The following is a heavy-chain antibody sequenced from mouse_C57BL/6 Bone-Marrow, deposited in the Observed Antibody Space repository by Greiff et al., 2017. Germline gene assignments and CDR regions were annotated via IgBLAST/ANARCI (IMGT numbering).Heavy chain of an antibody. CDR3: SRQYYYDRSYLFDY. Sequence: QVQLLQSGAELARPGASVKLFCMASGYTFTSYGISWVKQRTGQGLEWIGEIYPRSGNTYYNETFKGKATLTADKSSSTGYMELRGLASEGSAVYYCSRQYYYDRSYLFDYWGQGT. V-gene: IGHV1-81*01. CDR2: IYPRSGNT. D-gene: IGHD1-1*01. J-gene: IGHJ2*01. CDR1: GYTFTSYG.